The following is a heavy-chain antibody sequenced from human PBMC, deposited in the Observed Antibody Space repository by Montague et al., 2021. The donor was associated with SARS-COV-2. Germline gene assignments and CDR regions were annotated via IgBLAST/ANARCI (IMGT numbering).Heavy chain of an antibody. Sequence: CAISGDSVSRNNPAWNWIGQSPSRGLEWLGRTYYGSSWNTDYAVSVESRITISPDTSKNQFSLHLNSVTPEDTAVYYCARGWNYAFDIWSQGTMVTVSS. V-gene: IGHV6-1*01. CDR3: ARGWNYAFDI. CDR2: TYYGSSWNT. J-gene: IGHJ3*02. D-gene: IGHD1-7*01. CDR1: GDSVSRNNPA.